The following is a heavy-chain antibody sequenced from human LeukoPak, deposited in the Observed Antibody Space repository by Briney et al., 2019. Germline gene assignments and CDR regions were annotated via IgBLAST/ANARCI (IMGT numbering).Heavy chain of an antibody. CDR1: GYTFSIYG. CDR3: ARGVGNPGWFDP. CDR2: INPNSGVT. Sequence: GASVTVSCEASGYTFSIYGISWVREAPGQGLEWMGRINPNSGVTNSAQKFQGRVTMTRDTSISTAYMDLTSLRSDDTAVYYCARGVGNPGWFDPWGQGTLVTVSS. D-gene: IGHD4-23*01. V-gene: IGHV1-2*06. J-gene: IGHJ5*02.